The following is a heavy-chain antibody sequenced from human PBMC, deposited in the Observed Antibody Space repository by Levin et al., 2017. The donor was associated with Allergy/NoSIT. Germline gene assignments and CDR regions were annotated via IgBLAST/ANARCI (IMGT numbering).Heavy chain of an antibody. D-gene: IGHD3-10*01. J-gene: IGHJ3*02. CDR1: GVSFSGSF. CDR2: ITPGGST. Sequence: LSQTLSLTCAVYGVSFSGSFWSWLRQPPGKGLEWIGEITPGGSTRYNPSLKSRVTISLDTSKNQLSLRLSSVTAADTAVYYCARGGAPGAFDIWGQGTTVTVSS. V-gene: IGHV4-34*01. CDR3: ARGGAPGAFDI.